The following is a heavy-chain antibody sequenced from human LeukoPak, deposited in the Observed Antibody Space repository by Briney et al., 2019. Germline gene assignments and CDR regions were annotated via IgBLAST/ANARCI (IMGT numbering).Heavy chain of an antibody. CDR3: AKGNGYSYGRYYFAY. J-gene: IGHJ4*02. V-gene: IGHV3-23*01. Sequence: GGSLRLSCAASGFTFSSYAMGWVRQAPGKGLEWVSVITVSGGNTYYADSVKGWFTISTDNSKNRLYSQINSLRAEDTAVYYCAKGNGYSYGRYYFAYCGQGTLVTVSS. D-gene: IGHD5-18*01. CDR2: ITVSGGNT. CDR1: GFTFSSYA.